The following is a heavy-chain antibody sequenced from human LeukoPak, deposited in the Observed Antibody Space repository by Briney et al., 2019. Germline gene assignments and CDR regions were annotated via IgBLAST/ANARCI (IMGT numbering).Heavy chain of an antibody. D-gene: IGHD2-2*02. Sequence: GSLRLSCAASGLTSSSYSMNWVRQPPGKGLEWVSSISSSSSYIYYADSVKGRFTISRDNAKNSLYLQMNSLRAEDTAVYYCARGAAAAIRGTLFDYWGQGTLVTVSS. J-gene: IGHJ4*02. CDR1: GLTSSSYS. V-gene: IGHV3-21*01. CDR2: ISSSSSYI. CDR3: ARGAAAAIRGTLFDY.